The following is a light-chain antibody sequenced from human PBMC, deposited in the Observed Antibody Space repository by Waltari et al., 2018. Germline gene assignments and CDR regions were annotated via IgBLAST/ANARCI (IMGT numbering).Light chain of an antibody. V-gene: IGKV3-11*01. CDR2: DAS. Sequence: EIFLTQSPATLSLSPGETATLSCRASQSVNTYLAWYQHKPGQAPRLLIYDASNRAAGVPARFTGSGSGLYFRLIIESLEPEDFAVYYCQQRDDWPLTFGGGTKVVI. J-gene: IGKJ4*01. CDR3: QQRDDWPLT. CDR1: QSVNTY.